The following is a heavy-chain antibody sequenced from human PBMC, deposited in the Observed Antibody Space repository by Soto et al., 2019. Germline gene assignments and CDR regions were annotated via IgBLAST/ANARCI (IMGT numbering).Heavy chain of an antibody. CDR1: GYTFTGYY. CDR3: ARGPGYSYGRVFDY. Sequence: QVQLVQSGAEVKKPGASVKVSCKASGYTFTGYYMHWVRQAPGQGLEWMGWINPNSGNTGYAQKVQGRVNMTRNTSISTAYMELSSLRSEDTAVYYCARGPGYSYGRVFDYWGQGTLVTVSS. CDR2: INPNSGNT. J-gene: IGHJ4*02. V-gene: IGHV1-8*02. D-gene: IGHD5-18*01.